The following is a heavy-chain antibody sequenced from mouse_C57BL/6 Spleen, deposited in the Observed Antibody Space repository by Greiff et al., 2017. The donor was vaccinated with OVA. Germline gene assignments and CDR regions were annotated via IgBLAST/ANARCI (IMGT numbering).Heavy chain of an antibody. V-gene: IGHV5-4*03. J-gene: IGHJ1*03. CDR2: ISDGGSYT. CDR1: GFTFSSYA. CDR3: ARGKLGNLRGYFGV. D-gene: IGHD3-2*02. Sequence: EVKVEESGGGLVKPGGSLKLSCAASGFTFSSYAMSWVRQTPEKRLEWVATISDGGSYTYYPDNVKGRFTISRDNAKNNQYLRMSHLQSEDTAMYYCARGKLGNLRGYFGVWGTGATVTVSS.